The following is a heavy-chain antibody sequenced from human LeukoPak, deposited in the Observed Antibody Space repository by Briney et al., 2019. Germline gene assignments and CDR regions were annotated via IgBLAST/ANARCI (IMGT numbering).Heavy chain of an antibody. CDR3: ARGGSYLHFDY. Sequence: PGGSLRLSCVASGFILSTSEMNWVRQAPGKGLEWVSSISDSSSYIFYADSVKGRFTISRDNAKNSLYLQMNSLRAEDTAVYYCARGGSYLHFDYWGQGTLVTVSS. CDR1: GFILSTSE. CDR2: ISDSSSYI. J-gene: IGHJ4*02. D-gene: IGHD1-26*01. V-gene: IGHV3-21*01.